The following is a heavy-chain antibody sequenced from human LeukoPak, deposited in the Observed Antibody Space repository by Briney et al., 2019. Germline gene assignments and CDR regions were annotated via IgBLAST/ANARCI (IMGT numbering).Heavy chain of an antibody. CDR1: GFTFDDYA. J-gene: IGHJ4*02. Sequence: PGRSLRLSCAASGFTFDDYAMHWVRQAPGKGLEWVSGISWNSGSIGYADSVKGRFTISRDNAKNSLYLQMNSLRAEDTAVYYCGWDGSGSYTVDYWGQGTLVTVSS. V-gene: IGHV3-9*01. CDR2: ISWNSGSI. CDR3: GWDGSGSYTVDY. D-gene: IGHD3-10*01.